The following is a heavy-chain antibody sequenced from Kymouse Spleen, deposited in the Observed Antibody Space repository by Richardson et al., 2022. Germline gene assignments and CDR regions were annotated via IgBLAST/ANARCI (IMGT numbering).Heavy chain of an antibody. CDR2: INPNSGGT. J-gene: IGHJ4*02. D-gene: IGHD3-16*02. V-gene: IGHV1-2*04. CDR3: ARDGITMVRLGELSSLPYFDY. Sequence: QVQLVQSGAEVKKPGASVKVSCKASGYTFTGYYMHWVRQAPGQGLEWMGWINPNSGGTNYAQKFQGWVTMTRDTSISTAYMELSRLRSDDTAVYYCARDGITMVRLGELSSLPYFDYWGQGTLVTVSS. CDR1: GYTFTGYY.